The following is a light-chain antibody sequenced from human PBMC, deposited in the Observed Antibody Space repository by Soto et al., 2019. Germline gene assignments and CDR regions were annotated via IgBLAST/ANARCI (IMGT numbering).Light chain of an antibody. CDR1: SSDVGSYNR. CDR2: EVS. Sequence: QSALTQPPSVSGSPGQSVTISCTGTSSDVGSYNRVSWYQQPPGAAPKLMIYEVSNRPSGVPDRFAGSKSGNTASLTISGLQAEDEADYYCISSTSDITRAFGAGTKLTVL. V-gene: IGLV2-18*02. J-gene: IGLJ1*01. CDR3: ISSTSDITRA.